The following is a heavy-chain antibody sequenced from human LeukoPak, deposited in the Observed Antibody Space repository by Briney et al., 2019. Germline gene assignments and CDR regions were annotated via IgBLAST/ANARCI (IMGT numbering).Heavy chain of an antibody. CDR1: GYTFTNYG. CDR2: ISAYNGNT. CDR3: ARGLLWFGDPYYYYMDV. J-gene: IGHJ6*03. Sequence: ASVKVSCKASGYTFTNYGFSWVRQAPGQGLEWMGWISAYNGNTNYAQKFQGRVTMTRDMSTSTVYMELSSLRSEDTAVYYCARGLLWFGDPYYYYMDVWGKGTTVTVSS. V-gene: IGHV1-18*01. D-gene: IGHD3-10*01.